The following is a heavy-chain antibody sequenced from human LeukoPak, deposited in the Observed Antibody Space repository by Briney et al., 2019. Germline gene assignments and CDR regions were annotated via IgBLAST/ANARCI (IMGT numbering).Heavy chain of an antibody. CDR1: GGSIRSSNW. J-gene: IGHJ5*02. CDR3: AREKIGYYDGSGRGWFDP. V-gene: IGHV4-4*02. Sequence: SETLSLTCAVSGGSIRSSNWWSWVRQPPGKGLEWIGEIYHSGSTNYNPSLKSRVTISVDTSKKQFSLKLSSVTAADTAVYYCAREKIGYYDGSGRGWFDPWGQGTLVTVSS. CDR2: IYHSGST. D-gene: IGHD3-22*01.